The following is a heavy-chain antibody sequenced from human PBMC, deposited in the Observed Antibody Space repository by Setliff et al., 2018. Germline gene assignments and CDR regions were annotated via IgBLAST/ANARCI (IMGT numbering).Heavy chain of an antibody. V-gene: IGHV3-53*01. J-gene: IGHJ3*02. CDR1: GFTVSSNY. CDR3: ARFRTAAAGGGNAFDI. CDR2: IYSGGST. D-gene: IGHD6-13*01. Sequence: GESLRLSCAASGFTVSSNYMSWVRQAPGKGLEWVSVIYSGGSTYYADSVKGRFTISRDNSKNTLYLQMNSLRAEDTAVYYCARFRTAAAGGGNAFDIWGQGTMVTVSS.